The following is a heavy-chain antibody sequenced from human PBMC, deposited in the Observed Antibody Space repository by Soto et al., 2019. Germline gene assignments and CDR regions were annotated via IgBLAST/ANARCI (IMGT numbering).Heavy chain of an antibody. Sequence: EVQLVESGGGLVQPGGSLKLSCAASGFTVSGSAVHWVRQASGKGLEWVGRIRSKTNSYATAYAASVKGRFTISRDNSKKTAYLQMNSLKTEDTAVYYCTSHLAELSFPRAFDIWGQGTMVTVSS. J-gene: IGHJ3*02. V-gene: IGHV3-73*01. CDR3: TSHLAELSFPRAFDI. CDR2: IRSKTNSYAT. D-gene: IGHD3-16*02. CDR1: GFTVSGSA.